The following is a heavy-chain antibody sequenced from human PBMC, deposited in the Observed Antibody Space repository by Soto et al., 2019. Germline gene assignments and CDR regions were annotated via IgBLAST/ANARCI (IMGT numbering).Heavy chain of an antibody. CDR3: AKDAAQLVVGLH. D-gene: IGHD6-6*01. V-gene: IGHV3-23*01. CDR2: SSGSGGSR. Sequence: GGSLRLSCAASGFTFSIYAMSCVRQAPGKGLEWVSASSGSGGSRYYADSVKGRFTISRDNSKNTLYLQMNSLRAEDTAVYYCAKDAAQLVVGLHWAQGTLVTVSS. J-gene: IGHJ4*02. CDR1: GFTFSIYA.